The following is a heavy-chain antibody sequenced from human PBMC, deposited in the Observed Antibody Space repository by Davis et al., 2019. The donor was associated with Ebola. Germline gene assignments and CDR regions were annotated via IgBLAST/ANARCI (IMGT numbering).Heavy chain of an antibody. CDR3: ARGTDGYNPGGYFDS. CDR2: IFPGDSDT. D-gene: IGHD5-24*01. J-gene: IGHJ4*02. V-gene: IGHV5-51*01. CDR1: GYSFTSYW. Sequence: LKISCKGSGYSFTSYWIGWVRQMPGKGLEWMGIIFPGDSDTRYSPSFQGQVTISADNSISTAYLQWSSLKASDTAMYYCARGTDGYNPGGYFDSWGQGTLVTVSS.